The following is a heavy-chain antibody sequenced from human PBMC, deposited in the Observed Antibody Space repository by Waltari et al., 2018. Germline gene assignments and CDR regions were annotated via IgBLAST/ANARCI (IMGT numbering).Heavy chain of an antibody. CDR1: GYY. J-gene: IGHJ3*02. CDR3: ATVHIVVASPVAFDI. CDR2: IYHSGST. D-gene: IGHD2-21*01. V-gene: IGHV4-38-2*02. Sequence: GYYWGWIRQPPGKGLEWIGSIYHSGSTYYNPSLKSRVTISVDTSKNQFSLKLSSVTAADTAVYYCATVHIVVASPVAFDIWGQGTMVTVSS.